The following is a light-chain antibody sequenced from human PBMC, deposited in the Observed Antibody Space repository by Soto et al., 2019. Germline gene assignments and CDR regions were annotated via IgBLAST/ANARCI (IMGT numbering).Light chain of an antibody. CDR3: QQLNTYPLT. Sequence: DIQLTQSPSFLSASVGTRVTITCRASQGISSYLVWYQQKPGKAPKLLIYASTTLQSGVPSRFSGSESGTEFTLTISSLQPEDFANYYCQQLNTYPLTFGGGTRVEIK. J-gene: IGKJ4*01. V-gene: IGKV1-9*01. CDR1: QGISSY. CDR2: AST.